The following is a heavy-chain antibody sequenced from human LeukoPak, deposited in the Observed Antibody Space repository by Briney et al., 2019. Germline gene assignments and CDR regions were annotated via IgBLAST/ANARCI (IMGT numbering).Heavy chain of an antibody. CDR3: ARDYYDSSGAPYAFDI. CDR1: GGSISSSSYY. J-gene: IGHJ3*02. V-gene: IGHV4-39*07. D-gene: IGHD3-22*01. CDR2: IYYSGST. Sequence: PSETLSLTCTVSGGSISSSSYYWGWIRQPPGKGLEWIGSIYYSGSTYYNPSLKSRVTISVDTSKNQFSLKLSSVTAADAAVYYCARDYYDSSGAPYAFDIWGQGTMVTVSS.